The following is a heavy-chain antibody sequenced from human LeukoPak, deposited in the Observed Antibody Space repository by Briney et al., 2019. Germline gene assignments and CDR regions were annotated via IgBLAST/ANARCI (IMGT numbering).Heavy chain of an antibody. V-gene: IGHV3-53*04. D-gene: IGHD3-22*01. CDR3: ARYYDSSGETGGAVDL. Sequence: PGGSLRLSCAAASGFTVSSNYMTWVRQTPGKGLEWVSIIYRGDSTYYADSVKGRSTISRHNSKNTLYLQMDSLRVEDTAMYYCARYYDSSGETGGAVDLWGQGTLVTVSS. CDR2: IYRGDST. J-gene: IGHJ3*01. CDR1: GFTVSSNY.